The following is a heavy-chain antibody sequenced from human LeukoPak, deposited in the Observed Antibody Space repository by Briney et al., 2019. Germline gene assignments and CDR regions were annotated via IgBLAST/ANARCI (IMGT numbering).Heavy chain of an antibody. J-gene: IGHJ5*01. Sequence: ASVKVSCKVSDNTFSGKAIIWVRQAPGQGLEWMAYISPYSGKTKYVQKIQGRVTVTTDTITTTSYLELRNLRSDDTAVYYCARDLWNFYDDSGYNRDFDSWGQGTLVTVSS. CDR1: DNTFSGKA. CDR2: ISPYSGKT. CDR3: ARDLWNFYDDSGYNRDFDS. D-gene: IGHD3-22*01. V-gene: IGHV1-18*01.